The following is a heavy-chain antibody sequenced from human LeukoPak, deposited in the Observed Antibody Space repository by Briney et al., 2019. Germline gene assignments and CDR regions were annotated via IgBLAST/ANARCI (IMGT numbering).Heavy chain of an antibody. CDR2: ISSSGSTI. D-gene: IGHD3-16*01. CDR1: GFTFSSYE. Sequence: GGSLRLSCAASGFTFSSYEMNWVRQAPGKGLEWVSYISSSGSTIYYADSVKGRFTISRDNAKNSLYLQMNSLRAEDTAVYYCARERDYVADYWGQGTLVTVSS. CDR3: ARERDYVADY. J-gene: IGHJ4*02. V-gene: IGHV3-48*03.